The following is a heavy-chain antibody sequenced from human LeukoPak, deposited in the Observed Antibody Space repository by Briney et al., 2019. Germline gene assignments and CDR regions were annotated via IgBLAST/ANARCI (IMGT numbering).Heavy chain of an antibody. V-gene: IGHV3-74*01. D-gene: IGHD6-13*01. CDR1: GFTFSSNW. CDR2: INRDGSRT. Sequence: GGSLRLSCAASGFTFSSNWIHWVRQAPGKGLVWVSRINRDGSRTSYADSVKGRFAISRDNAKNTVYLQMNSLRGEDGAVYYCARDRGSTELDYWGQGTLVTVSS. CDR3: ARDRGSTELDY. J-gene: IGHJ4*02.